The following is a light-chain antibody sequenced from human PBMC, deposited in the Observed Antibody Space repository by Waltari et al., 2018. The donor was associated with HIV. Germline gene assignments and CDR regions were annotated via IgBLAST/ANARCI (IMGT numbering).Light chain of an antibody. J-gene: IGKJ1*01. CDR3: QQYGSSYWT. Sequence: EIVLTQSPGTLSLSPGDRATLSCRASQSVSNSYLAWYQQKPGQAPRLLIYGASTRATGIPDRFSGSGSGTDFTLTVSRLEPEDFAVYYCQQYGSSYWTFGQGTKVEIK. CDR2: GAS. V-gene: IGKV3-20*01. CDR1: QSVSNSY.